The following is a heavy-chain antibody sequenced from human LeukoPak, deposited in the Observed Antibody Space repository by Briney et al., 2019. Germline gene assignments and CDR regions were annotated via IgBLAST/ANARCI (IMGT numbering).Heavy chain of an antibody. J-gene: IGHJ4*02. V-gene: IGHV3-23*01. CDR2: ISGSGGST. D-gene: IGHD6-13*01. CDR3: ATESSSWYGGHFDY. Sequence: PGGSLRLSCVASGFMFSNYVMSWVRQAPGKGLEWVSAISGSGGSTYYADSVKGRFTISRDNSKNTLYLQMNSLRAEDTAVYYCATESSSWYGGHFDYWGQGTLVTVSS. CDR1: GFMFSNYV.